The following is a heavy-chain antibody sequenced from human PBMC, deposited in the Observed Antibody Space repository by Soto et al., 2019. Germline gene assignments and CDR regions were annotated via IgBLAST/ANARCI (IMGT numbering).Heavy chain of an antibody. Sequence: HAETLSLTCTVSGGSVSSGSYYWSWIRQPPGKGLEWIGYIYYSGSTNYNPSLKSRVTISVDTSKNQFSLKLSSVTAADTAVYYCARGSGLSTALDSYGMDVWGQGTTVTVSS. CDR3: ARGSGLSTALDSYGMDV. V-gene: IGHV4-61*01. D-gene: IGHD3-16*02. J-gene: IGHJ6*02. CDR2: IYYSGST. CDR1: GGSVSSGSYY.